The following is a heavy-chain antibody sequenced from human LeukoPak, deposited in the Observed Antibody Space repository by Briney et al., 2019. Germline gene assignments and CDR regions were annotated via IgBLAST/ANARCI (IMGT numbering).Heavy chain of an antibody. CDR2: ISSSSYI. CDR3: ARDSGDFWSGYYTSWFDP. CDR1: GFTFSSYS. V-gene: IGHV3-21*01. D-gene: IGHD3-3*01. J-gene: IGHJ5*02. Sequence: GGSLRLSCAASGFTFSSYSMNWVRQAPGKGLEWVSSISSSSYIYYADSVKGRFTISRDNAKNSLYLQMNSLRAEDTAVYYCARDSGDFWSGYYTSWFDPWGQGTLVTVSS.